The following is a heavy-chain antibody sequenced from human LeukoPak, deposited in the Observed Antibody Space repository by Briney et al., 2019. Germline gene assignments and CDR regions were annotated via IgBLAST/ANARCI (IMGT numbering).Heavy chain of an antibody. CDR2: IFPGGGVT. D-gene: IGHD4-11*01. CDR3: ARDHPDYHGFDF. J-gene: IGHJ3*01. Sequence: ASVTVSRKASGYTFTNYPKHWVRQAPGQGLEWMGVIFPGGGVTEYAQKFHGRVTVTRDTSTRPVSVELSSLRADDTAVYYCARDHPDYHGFDFWGQGTMLTVSS. V-gene: IGHV1-46*01. CDR1: GYTFTNYP.